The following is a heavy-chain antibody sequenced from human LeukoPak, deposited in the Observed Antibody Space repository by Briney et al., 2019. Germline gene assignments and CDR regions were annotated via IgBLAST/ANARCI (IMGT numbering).Heavy chain of an antibody. D-gene: IGHD5-12*01. J-gene: IGHJ4*02. CDR2: LRGDGGGI. CDR1: GFTFSSYW. V-gene: IGHV3-23*01. Sequence: GGSLRLSCAASGFTFSSYWMSWVRQAPGKGLEWVSALRGDGGGIFYGGSVKGRFTISRDNAKNTVSLQMNNLRAEDTALYYCVKEDGGYDGFDHWGRGTLVTVSS. CDR3: VKEDGGYDGFDH.